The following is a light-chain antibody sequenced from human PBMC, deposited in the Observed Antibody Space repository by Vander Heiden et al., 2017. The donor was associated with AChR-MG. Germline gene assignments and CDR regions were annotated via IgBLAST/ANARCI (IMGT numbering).Light chain of an antibody. Sequence: DTQMTQSPSYASASVADRVNITCRASQDLSRWLAWYQQKPGKAPKLLVYGATSLLSGVPSRFRGSGSGTDFTLTINGLQPEDFAFYYCQQADSFPITFGQGTRLETK. V-gene: IGKV1-12*01. CDR1: QDLSRW. J-gene: IGKJ5*01. CDR2: GAT. CDR3: QQADSFPIT.